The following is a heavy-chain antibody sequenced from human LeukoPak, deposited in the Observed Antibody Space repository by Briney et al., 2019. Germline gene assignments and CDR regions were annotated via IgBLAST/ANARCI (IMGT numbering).Heavy chain of an antibody. Sequence: GGSLRLSCAASGFTFSSYAMHWVRQAPGKGLEWVAVIWDDGQQKYYGDSVRGRFTISRDNSKNTMFLQMTSLRAEDTAVYYCARSRGAGPGAYFDYWGQGTLITVSS. CDR3: ARSRGAGPGAYFDY. CDR2: IWDDGQQK. J-gene: IGHJ4*02. V-gene: IGHV3-33*01. CDR1: GFTFSSYA. D-gene: IGHD6-19*01.